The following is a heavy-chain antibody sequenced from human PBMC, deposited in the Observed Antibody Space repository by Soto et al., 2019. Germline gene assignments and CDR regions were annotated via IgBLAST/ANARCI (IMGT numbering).Heavy chain of an antibody. CDR1: EGTFSSYA. CDR3: ARAIRFLEWLSLDY. CDR2: IIPIFGTA. V-gene: IGHV1-69*06. J-gene: IGHJ4*02. D-gene: IGHD3-3*01. Sequence: SVKLSCKACEGTFSSYAISWVRQAPGQGLEWMGGIIPIFGTANYAQKFQGRVAITADKSTSTAYMELSSLRSEDTAVYYCARAIRFLEWLSLDYWGQGTLVTVSS.